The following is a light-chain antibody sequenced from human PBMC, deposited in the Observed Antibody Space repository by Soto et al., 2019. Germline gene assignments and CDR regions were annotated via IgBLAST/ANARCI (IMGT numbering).Light chain of an antibody. V-gene: IGKV2D-29*02. J-gene: IGKJ5*01. CDR2: EVS. CDR3: MQSTQLPPT. Sequence: DVLMTHTPLSLSVAPGQPASISCKSSQSLHHINRENFLFWYLQKPGQSPQLLIYEVSTRVSGVPDRFSGSGSGTDFTLEISRVETDDVGIYYCMQSTQLPPTFGQGTRLEIK. CDR1: QSLHHINRENF.